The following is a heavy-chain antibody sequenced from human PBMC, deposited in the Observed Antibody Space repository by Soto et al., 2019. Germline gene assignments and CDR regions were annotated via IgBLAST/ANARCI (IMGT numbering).Heavy chain of an antibody. J-gene: IGHJ5*02. D-gene: IGHD3-10*01. V-gene: IGHV3-48*01. CDR1: GFTFSSYS. CDR3: ARERRVRGGWFDP. Sequence: EVQLVESGGGLVQPGGSLRLSCAASGFTFSSYSMNWVRQAPGKGLEWVSYISSSSSTIYYADSVKGRFTISRDNAKNSLYLQMNSLRAEDTAVYYWARERRVRGGWFDPWGQGTLVTVSS. CDR2: ISSSSSTI.